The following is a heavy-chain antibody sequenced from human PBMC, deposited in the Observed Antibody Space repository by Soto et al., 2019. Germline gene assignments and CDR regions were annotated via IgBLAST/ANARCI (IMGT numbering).Heavy chain of an antibody. CDR3: ARIFVPRSSNALDY. CDR1: GFSLSTSGMC. V-gene: IGHV2-70*11. J-gene: IGHJ4*02. CDR2: IDWDDDK. Sequence: RGSGPTLVNPTQTLTLTCTFSGFSLSTSGMCVSWIRQPPGKALEWLARIDWDDDKYYSTSLKTRLTISKDTSKNQVVLTMTNMDPVDTATYYCARIFVPRSSNALDYWGQGTLVTVSS. D-gene: IGHD6-6*01.